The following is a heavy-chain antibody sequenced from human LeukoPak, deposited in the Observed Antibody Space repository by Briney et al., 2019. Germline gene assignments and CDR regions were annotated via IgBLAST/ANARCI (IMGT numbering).Heavy chain of an antibody. CDR3: ARDGSSWANWFDP. J-gene: IGHJ5*02. CDR1: GFTFSSYW. V-gene: IGHV3-74*01. Sequence: GGSLRLSCAASGFTFSSYWMHWVRQAPGKGLVWVSRINSDGSSTSYADFVKGRFTISRDNAKNTLYLQMSSLRAEDTAVYYCARDGSSWANWFDPWGQGTLVTVSS. D-gene: IGHD6-13*01. CDR2: INSDGSST.